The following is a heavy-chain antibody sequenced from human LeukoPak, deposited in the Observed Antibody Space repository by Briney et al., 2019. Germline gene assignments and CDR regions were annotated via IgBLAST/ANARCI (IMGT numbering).Heavy chain of an antibody. J-gene: IGHJ4*02. V-gene: IGHV3-23*01. CDR1: GFTFRTYA. Sequence: GGSLTLSCAASGFTFRTYATSWVRQAAGKGVEKVSAISGSGGSTYYADSVKGRFTISRDNSKNTLFLQMNSLRAEDTAVYYCARGATVVTREQGTRIFDYWGQGALVTVSS. CDR2: ISGSGGST. CDR3: ARGATVVTREQGTRIFDY. D-gene: IGHD4-23*01.